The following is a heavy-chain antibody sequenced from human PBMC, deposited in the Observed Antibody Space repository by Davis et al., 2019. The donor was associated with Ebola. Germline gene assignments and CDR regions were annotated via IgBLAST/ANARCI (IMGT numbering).Heavy chain of an antibody. CDR1: GLIFRTSG. CDR3: GRDKGVTSIDS. D-gene: IGHD5-18*01. J-gene: IGHJ4*02. V-gene: IGHV3-33*01. CDR2: IWSDGRQK. Sequence: GESLKISCAASGLIFRTSGMHWVRQAPGKGLEWVAMIWSDGRQKYYADSVKGRFTIARDNSKNTLDLQMDSLRAEDTAVYFCGRDKGVTSIDSWGQGTLVTVSS.